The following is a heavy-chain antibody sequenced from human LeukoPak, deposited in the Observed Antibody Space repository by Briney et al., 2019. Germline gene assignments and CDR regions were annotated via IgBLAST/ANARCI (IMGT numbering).Heavy chain of an antibody. Sequence: GGSLRLSCAASGFTFSSYSMNWVRQAPGKGLEWVSSISSSSSYIYYADSVKGRFTIPRDNAKNSLYLQMNSLRAEDTAVYYCARDLTVVVVAATPPDYWGLGTLVTVSS. CDR1: GFTFSSYS. CDR3: ARDLTVVVVAATPPDY. D-gene: IGHD2-15*01. V-gene: IGHV3-21*01. J-gene: IGHJ4*02. CDR2: ISSSSSYI.